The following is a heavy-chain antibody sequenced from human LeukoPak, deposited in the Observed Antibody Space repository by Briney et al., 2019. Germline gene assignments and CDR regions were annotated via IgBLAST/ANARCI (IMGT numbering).Heavy chain of an antibody. CDR3: ARGRCTSYSYFDY. CDR2: ISSSSSYI. CDR1: GFTFSSYS. Sequence: GGSLRLSCAASGFTFSSYSMNWVRQAPGKGLEWVSSISSSSSYIYYADSVKGRFTISRDNAKNSLYLQMNSLRAEDTAVYYCARGRCTSYSYFDYWGQGTLVTVSS. V-gene: IGHV3-21*01. J-gene: IGHJ4*02. D-gene: IGHD2-2*01.